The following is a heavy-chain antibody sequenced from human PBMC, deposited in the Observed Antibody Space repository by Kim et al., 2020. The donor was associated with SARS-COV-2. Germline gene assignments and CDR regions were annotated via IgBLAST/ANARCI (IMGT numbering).Heavy chain of an antibody. Sequence: ASVKVSCKASGYTFTGYYMHWVRQAPGQGLEWMGWINPNSGGTNYAQKFQGRVTMTRDTSISTAYMELSRLGSDDTAVYYCARVFEFGVVWGWVYWGQGTLVTVSS. CDR1: GYTFTGYY. D-gene: IGHD3-3*01. CDR3: ARVFEFGVVWGWVY. V-gene: IGHV1-2*02. CDR2: INPNSGGT. J-gene: IGHJ4*02.